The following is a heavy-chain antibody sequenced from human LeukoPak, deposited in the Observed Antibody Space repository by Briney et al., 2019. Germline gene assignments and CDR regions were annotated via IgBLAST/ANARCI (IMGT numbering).Heavy chain of an antibody. Sequence: PGGSLRLSCAASGFTFSSYSXXXXXXXXXXXXXXXXSISSSSSYIYYADSVKGRLTISRDNAKNSLYLQMNSLRAEDTAVYYCARGITVAGTYWFDPWGQGTLVTVSS. CDR2: ISSSSSYI. CDR1: GFTFSSYS. V-gene: IGHV3-21*01. D-gene: IGHD6-19*01. J-gene: IGHJ5*02. CDR3: ARGITVAGTYWFDP.